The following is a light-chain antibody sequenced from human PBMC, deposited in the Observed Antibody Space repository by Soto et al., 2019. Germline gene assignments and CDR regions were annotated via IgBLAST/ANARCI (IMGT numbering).Light chain of an antibody. CDR1: QTVSSNY. V-gene: IGKV3-20*01. J-gene: IGKJ5*01. CDR2: GAS. CDR3: QQYTGPPTT. Sequence: EIILTQSPDTLSLSPGERATLSCRASQTVSSNYLAWCQQRPGQAPRLLIYGASTRAAGIPDRLSGSGSGTDFTLTITRLEPEDSAVYFCQQYTGPPTTVGQGTRLESK.